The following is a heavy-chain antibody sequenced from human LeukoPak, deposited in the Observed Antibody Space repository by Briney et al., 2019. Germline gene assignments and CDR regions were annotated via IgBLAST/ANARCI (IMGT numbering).Heavy chain of an antibody. J-gene: IGHJ4*02. CDR3: APSGSTYYCFDY. D-gene: IGHD5-24*01. CDR2: INPNSGGT. V-gene: IGHV1-2*02. CDR1: GYTFTCYY. Sequence: ASVKVSCKASGYTFTCYYMHWVRQAPAQGLEWMGWINPNSGGTNYAQKFQGRVTMTRDTSISTAYMELSRLRSDDTAVYYCAPSGSTYYCFDYWGQGTLVTVSS.